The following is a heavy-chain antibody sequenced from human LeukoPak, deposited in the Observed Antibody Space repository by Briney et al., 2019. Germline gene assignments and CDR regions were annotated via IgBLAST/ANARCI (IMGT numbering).Heavy chain of an antibody. CDR2: INHSGST. V-gene: IGHV4-34*01. D-gene: IGHD5-18*01. CDR1: GGSFSGYY. Sequence: SETLSLTCAVYGGSFSGYYWSWIRQPPGKGLEWIGEINHSGSTNYNPSLKSRVTISVDTSKNQFSLKLSSVTAADTAVYYCARVGQGRGYSYGHLDYWGQGTLVTVSS. J-gene: IGHJ4*02. CDR3: ARVGQGRGYSYGHLDY.